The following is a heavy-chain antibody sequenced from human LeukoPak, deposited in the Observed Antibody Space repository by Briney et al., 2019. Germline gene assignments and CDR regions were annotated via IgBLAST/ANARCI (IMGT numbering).Heavy chain of an antibody. CDR2: ISWNGGST. CDR1: GFTFDDYA. D-gene: IGHD2-15*01. CDR3: AKDGGYCSGGSCYLDY. J-gene: IGHJ4*02. Sequence: GGSLRLSCAASGFTFDDYAMHWVRQAPGKGLEWVSLISWNGGSTYYADSVKGRFTISRDNSKNSLYLQMNSLRAEDTALYYCAKDGGYCSGGSCYLDYWGQGTLFTVSS. V-gene: IGHV3-43D*03.